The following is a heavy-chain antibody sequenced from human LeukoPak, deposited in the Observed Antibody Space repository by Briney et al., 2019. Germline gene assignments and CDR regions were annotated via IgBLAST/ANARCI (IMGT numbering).Heavy chain of an antibody. J-gene: IGHJ5*02. CDR1: GFTFSDYY. V-gene: IGHV3-11*04. CDR2: ISSSGSTI. Sequence: GGSLRLSCAASGFTFSDYYMSWIRQAPGKGLEWVSYISSSGSTIYYADSVKGRFTISRDNAKNSLYLQMNSLRAEDTAVYYCARDLEYYYDSGGYYWSGGSNWFDPWGQGTLVTVSS. CDR3: ARDLEYYYDSGGYYWSGGSNWFDP. D-gene: IGHD3-22*01.